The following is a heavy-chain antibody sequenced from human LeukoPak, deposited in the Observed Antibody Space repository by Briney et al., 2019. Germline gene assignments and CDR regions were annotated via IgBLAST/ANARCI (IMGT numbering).Heavy chain of an antibody. Sequence: ASVKVSCKASGYTFTSYYVHWVRQAPGQGLEWMGIINPSGGSTSYAQKFQGRVTMTRDTSTSTVYMELSSLRSEDTAVYYCARPYYDILTGPHDAFDIWGQGTMVTVSS. CDR3: ARPYYDILTGPHDAFDI. CDR2: INPSGGST. J-gene: IGHJ3*02. CDR1: GYTFTSYY. V-gene: IGHV1-46*01. D-gene: IGHD3-9*01.